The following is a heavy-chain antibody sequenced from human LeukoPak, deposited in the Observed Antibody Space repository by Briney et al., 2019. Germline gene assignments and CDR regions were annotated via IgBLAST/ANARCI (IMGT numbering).Heavy chain of an antibody. D-gene: IGHD3-22*01. J-gene: IGHJ3*02. Sequence: ASVKVSCKASGYTFTSYGISWVRQAPGQGLEWMGWISAYNGNQGRVTMTEDTSTDTAYMELSSLRSEDTAVYYCATAVVVEHDAFDIWGQGTMVTVSS. CDR3: ATAVVVEHDAFDI. CDR2: ISAYNGN. CDR1: GYTFTSYG. V-gene: IGHV1-18*01.